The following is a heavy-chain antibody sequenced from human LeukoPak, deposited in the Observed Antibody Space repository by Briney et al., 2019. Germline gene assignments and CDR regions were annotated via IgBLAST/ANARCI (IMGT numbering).Heavy chain of an antibody. J-gene: IGHJ4*02. CDR2: ISGSGERT. CDR1: GFTFSTYA. V-gene: IGHV3-23*01. Sequence: PGGSLRLSCVTSGFTFSTYAMSWVRQAPGKGLEWVSIISGSGERTYYADSVKGRFTVSRDNSKNTRYLQMKSLRAEDTAVYYCVSQSYSGSDNYYFHYWGQGTLVAVSS. D-gene: IGHD1-26*01. CDR3: VSQSYSGSDNYYFHY.